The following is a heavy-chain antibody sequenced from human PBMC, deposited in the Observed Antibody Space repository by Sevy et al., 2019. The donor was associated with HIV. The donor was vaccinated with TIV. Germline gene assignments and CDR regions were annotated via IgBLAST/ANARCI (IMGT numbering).Heavy chain of an antibody. D-gene: IGHD6-19*01. J-gene: IGHJ4*02. CDR1: GYSFTSYW. V-gene: IGHV5-51*01. CDR3: ARGPIAVVGTNFPFDY. CDR2: IYPGDSDT. Sequence: GESLKISCKGSGYSFTSYWIGWVRQMPGKGLEWMGIIYPGDSDTRYSPSFQGQVTISADKSISTAYLQWSSLKASDTAMYYCARGPIAVVGTNFPFDYWGQGTLVTVSS.